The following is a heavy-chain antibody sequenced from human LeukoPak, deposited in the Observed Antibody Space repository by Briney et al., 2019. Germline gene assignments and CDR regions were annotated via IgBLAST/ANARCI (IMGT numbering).Heavy chain of an antibody. CDR1: GGSISSSSYY. V-gene: IGHV4-39*07. J-gene: IGHJ4*02. D-gene: IGHD3-22*01. CDR2: IYYSGST. CDR3: ARERGYYDSSGPIDY. Sequence: SETLSLTCTVSGGSISSSSYYWGWIRQPPGKGLEWIGSIYYSGSTYYNPSLKSRVTISVDTSKNQFSLKLSSVTAADTAVYYCARERGYYDSSGPIDYWGQGTLVTVSS.